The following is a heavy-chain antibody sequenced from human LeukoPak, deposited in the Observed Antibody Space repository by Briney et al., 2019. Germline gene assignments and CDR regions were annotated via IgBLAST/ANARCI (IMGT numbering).Heavy chain of an antibody. D-gene: IGHD3-10*01. CDR1: GFSLNTSGVG. CDR3: AHTGWFGESRPVLFDY. V-gene: IGHV2-5*01. Sequence: SGPTLVNPTQTLTLTCTFSGFSLNTSGVGEGWIRQPPGKALEWLALIYWNDDKRYSPSLKSRLTITKDTSKNQVILTMTNMDPVDTATYYCAHTGWFGESRPVLFDYWGQGTLVTVSS. J-gene: IGHJ4*02. CDR2: IYWNDDK.